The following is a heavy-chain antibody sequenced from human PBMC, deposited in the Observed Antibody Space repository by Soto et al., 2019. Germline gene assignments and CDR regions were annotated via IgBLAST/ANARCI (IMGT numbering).Heavy chain of an antibody. J-gene: IGHJ4*02. V-gene: IGHV4-34*01. Sequence: PSETLSLTCAVYGGSFSGYYWSWIRQPPGKGLEWIGEINHSGSTNYNPSLKSRVTISVDTSKNQFSLKLSSVTAADTAVYYCARVCSSTSCYRVFDYWGQGTLVTVSS. D-gene: IGHD2-2*02. CDR2: INHSGST. CDR1: GGSFSGYY. CDR3: ARVCSSTSCYRVFDY.